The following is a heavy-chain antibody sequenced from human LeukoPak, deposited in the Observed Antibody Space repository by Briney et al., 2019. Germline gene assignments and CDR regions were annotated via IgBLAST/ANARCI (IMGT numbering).Heavy chain of an antibody. CDR2: IYYSGST. CDR1: GGSISSYY. CDR3: ARGFNSGSYWPDNWFGP. V-gene: IGHV4-59*01. D-gene: IGHD1-26*01. J-gene: IGHJ5*02. Sequence: SETLSLTCTVSGGSISSYYWSWIRRPPGKGLEWSGYIYYSGSTNYNPSLKSRVTISVDTSKNQFSLKLSSVTAADTAVYYCARGFNSGSYWPDNWFGPWGQGTLVTVSS.